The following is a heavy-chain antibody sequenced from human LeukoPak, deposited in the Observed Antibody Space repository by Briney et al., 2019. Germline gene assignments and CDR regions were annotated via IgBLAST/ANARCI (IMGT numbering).Heavy chain of an antibody. CDR1: GFTFDDYA. D-gene: IGHD5-18*01. CDR3: AKGGYTAMVLELDY. V-gene: IGHV3-9*01. J-gene: IGHJ4*02. CDR2: ISWNSGSI. Sequence: GGSLRLSCAASGFTFDDYAMHWVRQAPGKGLEWVSGISWNSGSIGYADSVKGRFTISRDNAKNSLYLQMNSLRAEDTALYYCAKGGYTAMVLELDYWGQGTLVTVSS.